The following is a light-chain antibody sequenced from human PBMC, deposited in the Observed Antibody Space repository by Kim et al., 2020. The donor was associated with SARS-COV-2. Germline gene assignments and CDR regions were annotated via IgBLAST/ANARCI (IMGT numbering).Light chain of an antibody. CDR2: GAS. J-gene: IGKJ2*01. CDR3: QQYDDWPPYT. V-gene: IGKV3-15*01. CDR1: QSVSSN. Sequence: VSPGESVTLSCRASQSVSSNLAWYQQKPGQAPRLLIYGASTRATAFPPRFSGSGSGTEFTLTISSLQSEDFAVYYCQQYDDWPPYTFGQGTKLEI.